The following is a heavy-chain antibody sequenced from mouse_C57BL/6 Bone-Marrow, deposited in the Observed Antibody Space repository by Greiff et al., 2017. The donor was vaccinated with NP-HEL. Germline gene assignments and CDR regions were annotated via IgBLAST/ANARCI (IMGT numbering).Heavy chain of an antibody. J-gene: IGHJ3*01. CDR3: ARGYDCYPWFAY. Sequence: VKLMESGPGLVAPSQSLSITCTVSGFSLTSYGVHWVRQPPGKGLEWLVVIWSDGSTTYNSALKSRLSISKDNSKSQVFLKMNSLQTDDTSMYYCARGYDCYPWFAYWGQGTLVTVSA. V-gene: IGHV2-6*03. D-gene: IGHD2-3*01. CDR1: GFSLTSYG. CDR2: IWSDGST.